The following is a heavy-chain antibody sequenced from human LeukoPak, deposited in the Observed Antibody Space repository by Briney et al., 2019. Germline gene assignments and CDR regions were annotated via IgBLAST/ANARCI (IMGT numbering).Heavy chain of an antibody. J-gene: IGHJ6*03. CDR3: AREVRYYDSSGYRDYYYYMDV. V-gene: IGHV4-34*01. CDR2: INHSGST. Sequence: SETLSLTCAVYGGSFSSYYWSWIRQPPGKGLEWIGEINHSGSTNYNPSRKSRVTISVDTSKNQFSLKLSSVTAADRAVYECAREVRYYDSSGYRDYYYYMDVWGKGTTVTVSS. D-gene: IGHD3-22*01. CDR1: GGSFSSYY.